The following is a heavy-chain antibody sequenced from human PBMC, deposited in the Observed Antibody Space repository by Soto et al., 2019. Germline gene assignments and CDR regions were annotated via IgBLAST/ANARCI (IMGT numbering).Heavy chain of an antibody. Sequence: PETLSLTCTVSGGSVSSGSYYWSWIRQPPGKGLEWIGYIYYSGSTNYNPSLKSRVTISVDTSKNQFSLKLSSVTAADTAVYYCARAYDYDILTGRVWFDPWGQGTLVTVSS. J-gene: IGHJ5*02. V-gene: IGHV4-61*01. CDR1: GGSVSSGSYY. CDR2: IYYSGST. CDR3: ARAYDYDILTGRVWFDP. D-gene: IGHD3-9*01.